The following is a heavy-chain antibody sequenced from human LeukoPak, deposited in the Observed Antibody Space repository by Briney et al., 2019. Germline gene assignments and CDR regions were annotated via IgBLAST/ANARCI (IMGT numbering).Heavy chain of an antibody. J-gene: IGHJ6*02. CDR3: TRECVTRVREIIYDYYGMDV. CDR2: TYYMAKWFY. D-gene: IGHD3-10*01. Sequence: SQTLSLTCAISGDSVFRNSAAWNWIRQSPSRGLEWLEGTYYMAKWFYDYAISVKGRITITADTSRHHFSLLLKAVTPEDTAVYYCTRECVTRVREIIYDYYGMDVWGQGTTVTV. V-gene: IGHV6-1*01. CDR1: GDSVFRNSAA.